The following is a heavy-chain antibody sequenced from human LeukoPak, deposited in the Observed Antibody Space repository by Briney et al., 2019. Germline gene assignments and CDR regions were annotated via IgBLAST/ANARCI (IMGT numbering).Heavy chain of an antibody. CDR3: ARDSSIFGVF. CDR2: IKHDGSEK. J-gene: IGHJ4*02. V-gene: IGHV3-7*01. CDR1: GFTFSSYW. Sequence: GGSLRLSCAASGFTFSSYWLSWVRQAPGKGLEWVANIKHDGSEKYYMDSVKGRFTISRDNAKNSPYLQMSSLRAEDTAVYYCARDSSIFGVFWGQGTLVTVSS. D-gene: IGHD3-3*01.